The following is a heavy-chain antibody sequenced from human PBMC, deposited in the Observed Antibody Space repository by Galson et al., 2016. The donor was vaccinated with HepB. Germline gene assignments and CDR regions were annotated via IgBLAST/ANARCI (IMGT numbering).Heavy chain of an antibody. CDR1: GGSIGSDGFY. D-gene: IGHD3-10*01. CDR3: ARVSVTMVRGPDFDY. V-gene: IGHV4-31*03. Sequence: CTVSGGSIGSDGFYWSWIRQPPGKGLEYIGYIYHSGSTYYNPSLQSRVTILVDTSKNQFSLKLNSVTAADTAVYYCARVSVTMVRGPDFDYWGQGTLVTVSS. J-gene: IGHJ4*02. CDR2: IYHSGST.